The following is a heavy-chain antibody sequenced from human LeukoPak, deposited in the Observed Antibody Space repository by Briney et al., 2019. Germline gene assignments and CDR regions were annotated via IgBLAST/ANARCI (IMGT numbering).Heavy chain of an antibody. CDR1: GYTFTSYD. CDR2: MNPNSGNT. D-gene: IGHD6-13*01. J-gene: IGHJ6*03. V-gene: IGHV1-8*03. Sequence: RASVKVSCKASGYTFTSYDINWVRQATGQGLEWMGRMNPNSGNTGYAQKFQGRVTITRNTSISTAYMELSSLRSEDTAVYYCARGPGSSWYRPYYYYMDVWGKGTTVTVSS. CDR3: ARGPGSSWYRPYYYYMDV.